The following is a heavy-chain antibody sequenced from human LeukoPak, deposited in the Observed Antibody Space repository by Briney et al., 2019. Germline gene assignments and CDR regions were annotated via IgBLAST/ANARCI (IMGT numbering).Heavy chain of an antibody. CDR3: ARALWFGEFPPHY. CDR2: INHSGST. V-gene: IGHV4-34*01. Sequence: PSETLSLTCAVYGGSFSGYYWSWIRQTPGKGLEWIGEINHSGSTNYNPSLKSRVTISVDTSKNQFSLKLSSVTAADTAVYYCARALWFGEFPPHYWGQGTLVTVSS. CDR1: GGSFSGYY. J-gene: IGHJ4*02. D-gene: IGHD3-10*01.